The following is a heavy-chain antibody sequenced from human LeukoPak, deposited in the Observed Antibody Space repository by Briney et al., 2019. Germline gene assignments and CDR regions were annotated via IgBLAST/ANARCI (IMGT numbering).Heavy chain of an antibody. J-gene: IGHJ3*02. CDR3: ASESSRSGSYQVRDI. CDR1: GGSISSSSYY. CDR2: IYYSGST. D-gene: IGHD3-10*01. Sequence: SETLSLTCTVSGGSISSSSYYWGWIRQPPGKGLEWIGSIYYSGSTYYNPSLKSRVTISVDTSKNQFSLKLSSVTAADTAVYYCASESSRSGSYQVRDIWGQGTLVTVSS. V-gene: IGHV4-39*01.